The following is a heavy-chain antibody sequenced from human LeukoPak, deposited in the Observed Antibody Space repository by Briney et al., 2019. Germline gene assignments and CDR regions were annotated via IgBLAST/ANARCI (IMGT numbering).Heavy chain of an antibody. J-gene: IGHJ4*02. V-gene: IGHV4-39*07. D-gene: IGHD3-10*01. Sequence: PSETLSLTCTVSGGSISSSSYYWGWIRQPPGKGLEWIGSIYYSGSIYYSPSLKSRVTISVDTSKNQFSLKLTSVTAADTAVYYCASTSYGVFDYWGQGTLVTVSS. CDR3: ASTSYGVFDY. CDR1: GGSISSSSYY. CDR2: IYYSGSI.